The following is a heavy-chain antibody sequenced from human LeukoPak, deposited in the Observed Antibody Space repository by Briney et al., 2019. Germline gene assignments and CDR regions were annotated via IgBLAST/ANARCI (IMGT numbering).Heavy chain of an antibody. CDR1: GFTFSSYG. D-gene: IGHD7-27*01. V-gene: IGHV3-33*06. J-gene: IGHJ4*02. CDR3: AKDDVPSNWGALGLFDY. CDR2: IWYSGSNT. Sequence: GRSLRLSCAASGFTFSSYGVHWVRQAPGKGLEWVAVIWYSGSNTYHADSVKGRFTISRDNSKKTLYLQMNSLRAEDTAVYYCAKDDVPSNWGALGLFDYWGQGTLVTVSS.